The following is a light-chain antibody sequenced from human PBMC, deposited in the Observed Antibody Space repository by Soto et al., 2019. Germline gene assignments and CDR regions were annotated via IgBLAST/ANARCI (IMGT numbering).Light chain of an antibody. CDR3: QQYNNWPWT. V-gene: IGKV3-15*01. J-gene: IGKJ1*01. Sequence: EIVMTQSPATLSLSPGERATLSCRASQSISYNLAWYQKKGGQAPRLLMYGASTRATGIPARFSGSGSGTEFSLTVSSLQSEDFAVYYCQQYNNWPWTFGQGTKVDIK. CDR1: QSISYN. CDR2: GAS.